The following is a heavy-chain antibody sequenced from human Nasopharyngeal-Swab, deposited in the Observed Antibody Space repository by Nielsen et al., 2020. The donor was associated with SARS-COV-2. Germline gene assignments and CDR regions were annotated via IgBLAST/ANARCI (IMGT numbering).Heavy chain of an antibody. CDR1: GGSISSGGYY. Sequence: SETLSLTCTVSGGSISSGGYYWSWIRQHPGKGLEWIGYIYYSGSTYYNPSLKSRVTISVDTSKNQFSLKLSSVTAADTAVYYCARGRGELLVYYYYYMDVWGKGTTVTVSS. CDR3: ARGRGELLVYYYYYMDV. V-gene: IGHV4-31*03. CDR2: IYYSGST. D-gene: IGHD3-10*01. J-gene: IGHJ6*03.